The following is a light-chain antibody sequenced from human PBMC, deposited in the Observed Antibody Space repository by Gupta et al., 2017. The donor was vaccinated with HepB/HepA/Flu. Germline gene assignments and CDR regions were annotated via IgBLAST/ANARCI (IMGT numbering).Light chain of an antibody. V-gene: IGKV1-12*01. CDR1: QGIGNS. Sequence: DIQMTQSPSSVSASIGDRVTISCRASQGIGNSLGWYQQRPGRAPKFLIYSASTLQGGVPSRFSGNGSGTDFSLTITRLQAEDFATYYCQQADSFPITFGGGTKVEIK. J-gene: IGKJ4*01. CDR2: SAS. CDR3: QQADSFPIT.